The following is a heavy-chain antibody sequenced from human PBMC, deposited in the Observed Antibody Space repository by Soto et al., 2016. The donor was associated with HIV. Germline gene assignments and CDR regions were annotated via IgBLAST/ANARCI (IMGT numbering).Heavy chain of an antibody. D-gene: IGHD3-22*01. J-gene: IGHJ4*02. CDR1: GFTVSSSY. CDR2: IYSGGNT. Sequence: EVQLVESGGGLVQPGGSVRLSCAASGFTVSSSYMSWVRQTPGKGLEWVSVIYSGGNTYYANSVKGRFTISRDNSNNTLYLQMNSLRAEDTAVYYCARDRPGYSDRSGSSVGVGYFENWGQGNLVTVSS. V-gene: IGHV3-66*01. CDR3: ARDRPGYSDRSGSSVGVGYFEN.